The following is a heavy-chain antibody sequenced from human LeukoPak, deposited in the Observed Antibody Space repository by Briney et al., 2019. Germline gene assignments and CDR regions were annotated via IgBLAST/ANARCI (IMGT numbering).Heavy chain of an antibody. V-gene: IGHV4-61*02. Sequence: SQTLSLTCTVSGGCISSGSYYWSWIRQPAGKGLEWIGRIYTTGRTIYNPSLKSQVTISINTSKNQFSLKLTSVTATDTAMYYCARESLEFRFFDFWGQGALVTVSS. J-gene: IGHJ4*02. CDR3: ARESLEFRFFDF. CDR1: GGCISSGSYY. CDR2: IYTTGRT. D-gene: IGHD1-1*01.